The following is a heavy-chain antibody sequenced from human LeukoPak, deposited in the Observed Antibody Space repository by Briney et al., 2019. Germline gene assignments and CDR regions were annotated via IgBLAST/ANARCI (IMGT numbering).Heavy chain of an antibody. CDR3: ARGVEPLAANTLAY. D-gene: IGHD1-14*01. V-gene: IGHV3-53*01. Sequence: GGSLRLSCAASGFTFITNDMTWVRQAPGKGLEWVSVLYSDGNTKYADSVQGRFIISRDNSKNTLYLEMNSLRPDDTAVYYCARGVEPLAANTLAYWGQGTLVTVSS. J-gene: IGHJ4*02. CDR1: GFTFITND. CDR2: LYSDGNT.